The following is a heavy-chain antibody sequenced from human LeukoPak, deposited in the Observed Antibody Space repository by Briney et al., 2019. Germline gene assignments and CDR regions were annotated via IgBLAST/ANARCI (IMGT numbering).Heavy chain of an antibody. CDR1: GFTFSSYS. V-gene: IGHV4-34*01. Sequence: GSLRLSCAASGFTFSSYSMNWVRQPPGKGLEWIGGINHSGSTNYNPSLKSRVTISVDTSKNQFSLKLSSVTAADTAVYYCARVRRAAAIRWFDPWGQGTLVTVSS. CDR3: ARVRRAAAIRWFDP. D-gene: IGHD6-13*01. J-gene: IGHJ5*02. CDR2: INHSGST.